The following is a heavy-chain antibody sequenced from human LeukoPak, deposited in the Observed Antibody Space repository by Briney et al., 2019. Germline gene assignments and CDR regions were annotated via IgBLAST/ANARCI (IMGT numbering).Heavy chain of an antibody. J-gene: IGHJ4*02. CDR1: GFTFSSYE. Sequence: PGGSLRLSCAASGFTFSSYEMNWVRQAPGKGLEWVSYISSSGSTIYYADSVKGRFTISRDNAKNSLYLQMNSLRAEDTAVYYCARVDNDILTGYFDYWGQGTLVTVS. V-gene: IGHV3-48*03. D-gene: IGHD3-9*01. CDR2: ISSSGSTI. CDR3: ARVDNDILTGYFDY.